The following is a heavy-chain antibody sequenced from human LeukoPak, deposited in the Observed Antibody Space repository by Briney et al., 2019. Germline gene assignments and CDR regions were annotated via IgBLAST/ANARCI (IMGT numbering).Heavy chain of an antibody. Sequence: SESLSLTCTVSGGSISSYYWSWIRQPPGKGLEWIGYIYYSGSTNYNPSLKSRVTISVDTSKNQFSLKLSSVTAADTAVYYCARVRGIMGATHHDAFDIWGQGTMVTVSS. V-gene: IGHV4-59*01. CDR3: ARVRGIMGATHHDAFDI. D-gene: IGHD3-16*01. CDR1: GGSISSYY. CDR2: IYYSGST. J-gene: IGHJ3*02.